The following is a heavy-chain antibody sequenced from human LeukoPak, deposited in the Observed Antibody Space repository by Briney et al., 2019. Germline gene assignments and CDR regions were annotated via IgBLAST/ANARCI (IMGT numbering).Heavy chain of an antibody. CDR2: IRQDGSDK. CDR1: GFTFSDVW. Sequence: GGSLRLSCAASGFTFSDVWMSWVRQAPGKGLKWVANIRQDGSDKYYADSVKGRFTISRDNAENSLYLQMNSLRAEDTAIYYCATSTAAAGTDWGQGTSVTVSS. D-gene: IGHD6-13*01. V-gene: IGHV3-7*03. CDR3: ATSTAAAGTD. J-gene: IGHJ4*02.